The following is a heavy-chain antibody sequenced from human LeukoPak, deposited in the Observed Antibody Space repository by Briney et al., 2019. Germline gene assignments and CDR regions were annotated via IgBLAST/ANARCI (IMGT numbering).Heavy chain of an antibody. CDR1: GFTFSSYG. J-gene: IGHJ4*02. Sequence: RGSPRLSCAASGFTFSSYGMHWGRQAPGKRLGWVAFIRYDGSNKYYADSVKSRFTISRDKSKNTLYLQMNSLRAQDTAVYYFAKGDYSNYFDYWGQGSLVTVSS. CDR2: IRYDGSNK. D-gene: IGHD4-11*01. CDR3: AKGDYSNYFDY. V-gene: IGHV3-30*02.